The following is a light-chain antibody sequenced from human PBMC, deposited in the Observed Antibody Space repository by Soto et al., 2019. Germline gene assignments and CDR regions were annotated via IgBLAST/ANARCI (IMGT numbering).Light chain of an antibody. CDR1: QSVSSY. CDR2: DAS. J-gene: IGKJ5*01. CDR3: QQRSNWPPT. Sequence: EIVMTQSPATLSVSPGKRATRSCRASQSVSSYLAWYQQKPGQAPRLLIYDASNRATGIPARFSGSGSGTDFTLTISSREPEDFAVYYCQQRSNWPPTFGQGTRLEIK. V-gene: IGKV3-11*01.